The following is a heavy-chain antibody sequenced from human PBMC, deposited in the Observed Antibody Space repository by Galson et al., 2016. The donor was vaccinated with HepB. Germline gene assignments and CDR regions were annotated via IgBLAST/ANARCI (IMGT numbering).Heavy chain of an antibody. D-gene: IGHD6-19*01. V-gene: IGHV1-69*13. CDR3: ARGPEGSGGWYRSLDY. Sequence: SVKVSCKASGGTFSSLLISWVRQAPGQGLDWMGGIIPILGTAVHAQKFQDRVTITADESTSTAYMEINSLRSEDTAVYYCARGPEGSGGWYRSLDYWGQGTRVTVSP. CDR1: GGTFSSLL. CDR2: IIPILGTA. J-gene: IGHJ4*02.